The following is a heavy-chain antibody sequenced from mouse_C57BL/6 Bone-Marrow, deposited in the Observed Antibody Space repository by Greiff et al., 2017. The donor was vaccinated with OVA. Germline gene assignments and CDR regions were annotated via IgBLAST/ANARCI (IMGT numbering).Heavy chain of an antibody. Sequence: QVQLQQSGAELVRPGTSVKLSCKASGYTFTSYWMHWVKQRPGQGLEWIGVIDPSDSYTNYNQKFKGKATLTVDTSSSTAYMQLSSLTSEDSAVYYCFENYYAMDDWGQGTSGTVSS. CDR2: IDPSDSYT. V-gene: IGHV1-59*01. J-gene: IGHJ4*01. CDR1: GYTFTSYW. CDR3: FENYYAMDD.